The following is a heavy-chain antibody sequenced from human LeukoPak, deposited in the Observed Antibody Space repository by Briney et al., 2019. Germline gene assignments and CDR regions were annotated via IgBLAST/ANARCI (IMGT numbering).Heavy chain of an antibody. V-gene: IGHV4-39*01. CDR2: IYYSGST. CDR1: GGSISSSSYY. D-gene: IGHD1-1*01. CDR3: ARLGTARNNWFDP. Sequence: SETLSLTCTVSGGSISSSSYYWGWIRQPPGKGLEWIGSIYYSGSTYYNPSLKSRVTISVDTSKNQFSLKLSSVTAADTAVYYCARLGTARNNWFDPWGQGTLVTVSS. J-gene: IGHJ5*02.